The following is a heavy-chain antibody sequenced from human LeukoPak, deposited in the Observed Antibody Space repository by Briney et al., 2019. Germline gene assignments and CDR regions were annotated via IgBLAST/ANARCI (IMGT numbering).Heavy chain of an antibody. D-gene: IGHD5-18*01. J-gene: IGHJ4*02. CDR2: INHSGST. Sequence: SETLSLTCAVYGGSFSGNYWSWSRQPPGKGLEWIGEINHSGSTNYNPSLKSRVTISVDTSKNQFSLKLSSVTAADTAVYYCARGGGDTATDYWGRGTLVTVSS. V-gene: IGHV4-34*01. CDR1: GGSFSGNY. CDR3: ARGGGDTATDY.